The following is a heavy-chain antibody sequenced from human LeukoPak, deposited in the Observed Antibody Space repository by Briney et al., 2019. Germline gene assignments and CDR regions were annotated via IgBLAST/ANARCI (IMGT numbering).Heavy chain of an antibody. CDR2: INPNSGGT. CDR1: GYTFTGYY. D-gene: IGHD2-2*01. J-gene: IGHJ4*02. V-gene: IGHV1-2*02. Sequence: ASVKVSCKASGYTFTGYYMHWVRQAPGQGLEWMGWINPNSGGTNYAQKFQGRVTMTRDTSISTAYMELSRLTSDDTAVYYCARRYCSGTSCYLDFWGQGALVTVSS. CDR3: ARRYCSGTSCYLDF.